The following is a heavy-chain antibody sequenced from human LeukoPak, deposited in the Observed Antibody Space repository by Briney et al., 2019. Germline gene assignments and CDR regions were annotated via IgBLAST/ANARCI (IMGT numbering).Heavy chain of an antibody. CDR2: IQFDGSIE. CDR3: ARDPDYGDYVGYHDY. Sequence: GGSLRLSCTASGFIFSTHGMHWVRRAPGKGLEWVAFIQFDGSIEFYIDSVKGRFTISRDNSKNTLYLQMNSLRAEDTAVYYCARDPDYGDYVGYHDYWGQGTLVTVSS. V-gene: IGHV3-30*02. CDR1: GFIFSTHG. D-gene: IGHD4-17*01. J-gene: IGHJ4*02.